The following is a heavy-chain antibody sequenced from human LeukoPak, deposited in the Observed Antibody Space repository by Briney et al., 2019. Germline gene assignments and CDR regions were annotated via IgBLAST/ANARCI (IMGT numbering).Heavy chain of an antibody. CDR2: IIPIFGTA. CDR1: GGTFSSYA. V-gene: IGHV1-69*13. J-gene: IGHJ6*03. D-gene: IGHD6-13*01. Sequence: SVKVSCKASGGTFSSYAISWVRQAPGQGLEWMGGIIPIFGTANYAQKFQGRVTITADESTSTAYMELSSLRSEDTAVYYCARGGMGIAAAPNNYYYYYMDGWGKGTTVTVSS. CDR3: ARGGMGIAAAPNNYYYYYMDG.